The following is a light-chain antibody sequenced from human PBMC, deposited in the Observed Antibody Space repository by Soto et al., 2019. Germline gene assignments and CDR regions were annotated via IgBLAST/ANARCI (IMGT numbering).Light chain of an antibody. CDR1: QSLVYSDGNTY. Sequence: DVVMTQSPLSLPVTLGQPASISCRSSQSLVYSDGNTYLSWFQLRPGQSPRRLIYKVSNCDSGVPDRLSGSGSDAAFTLNISRVEAEDVAVYYCMQGTHWPYTFGQGTKLEI. V-gene: IGKV2D-30*01. J-gene: IGKJ2*01. CDR3: MQGTHWPYT. CDR2: KVS.